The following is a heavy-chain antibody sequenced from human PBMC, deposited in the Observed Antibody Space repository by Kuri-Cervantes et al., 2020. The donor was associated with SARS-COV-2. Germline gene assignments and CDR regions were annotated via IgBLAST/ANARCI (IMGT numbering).Heavy chain of an antibody. V-gene: IGHV3-30*13. J-gene: IGHJ1*01. Sequence: GESLKISCAASGFTFSSYWMSWVRQAPGKGLEWVAVISDDGSNKYYADSVKGRFTISRDNSKNRLYLQMTSLRTEDTAVYYCARAEYSGTYLGWEYFQHWGQGTLVTVSS. CDR1: GFTFSSYW. D-gene: IGHD1-26*01. CDR3: ARAEYSGTYLGWEYFQH. CDR2: ISDDGSNK.